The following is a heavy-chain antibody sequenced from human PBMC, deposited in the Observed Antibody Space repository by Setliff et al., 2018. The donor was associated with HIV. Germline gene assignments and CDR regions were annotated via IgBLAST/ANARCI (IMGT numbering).Heavy chain of an antibody. CDR3: ARDLSPYGSGDPYYYYGMDV. Sequence: SETLSLTCTVSGGSMSPYYWSWIRQGDGIGLEWIGYIYHTGTTYYHQSLKSRVLISVDTSNNQFSLRMSSVTAADTAVYYCARDLSPYGSGDPYYYYGMDVLGQGTTVTVSS. V-gene: IGHV4-59*06. CDR1: GGSMSPYY. J-gene: IGHJ6*02. CDR2: IYHTGTT. D-gene: IGHD3-10*01.